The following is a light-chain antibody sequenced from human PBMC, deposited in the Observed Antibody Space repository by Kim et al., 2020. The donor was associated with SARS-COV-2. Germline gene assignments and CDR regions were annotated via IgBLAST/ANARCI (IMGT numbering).Light chain of an antibody. CDR1: QTMTNY. CDR3: QQSYSYPYS. V-gene: IGKV1-39*01. J-gene: IGKJ2*03. Sequence: SASVGDRATITCRASQTMTNYLNWYQQKPGKAPRLLIYSVSKLQTGVPSRFSGGGSGTEFTLTISGLQPEDFTTYFRQQSYSYPYSFGQGTKLEI. CDR2: SVS.